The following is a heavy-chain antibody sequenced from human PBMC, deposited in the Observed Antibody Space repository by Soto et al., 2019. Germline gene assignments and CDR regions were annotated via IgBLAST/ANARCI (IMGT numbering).Heavy chain of an antibody. CDR3: ARVGTVLVHDVFDI. CDR1: GFTFSSYN. V-gene: IGHV3-7*01. CDR2: IKQDGSEK. Sequence: EVQLVESGGGLVKPGGSLRISCAASGFTFSSYNMNWVRQAPGKGLEWVANIKQDGSEKYHVDSVKGRFTISRDNAKNSLYLQMNSLRAEDTAVYYCARVGTVLVHDVFDIWGQGTMVTVSS. D-gene: IGHD3-22*01. J-gene: IGHJ3*02.